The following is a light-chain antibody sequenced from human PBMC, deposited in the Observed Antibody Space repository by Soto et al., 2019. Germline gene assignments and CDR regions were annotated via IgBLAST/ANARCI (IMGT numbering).Light chain of an antibody. J-gene: IGKJ5*01. Sequence: EIVLTQSPGTLSLSPGERATLSCRASQSVRSTHLAWYQQKPGQAPRLLIYGASSRATGIPDRFSGSGSGTDFTLTISRLEPEDFAVYYCQQYGSSPITFGQGTLLEIK. CDR2: GAS. CDR1: QSVRSTH. V-gene: IGKV3-20*01. CDR3: QQYGSSPIT.